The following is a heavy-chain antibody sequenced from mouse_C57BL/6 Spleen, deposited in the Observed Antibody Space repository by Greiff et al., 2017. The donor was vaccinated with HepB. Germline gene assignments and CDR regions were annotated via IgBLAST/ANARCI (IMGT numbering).Heavy chain of an antibody. CDR1: GFNIKDDY. CDR3: TTCYYGFAY. J-gene: IGHJ3*01. V-gene: IGHV14-4*01. CDR2: IDPENGDT. Sequence: VQLKESGAELVRPGASVKLSCTASGFNIKDDYMHWVKQRPEQGLEWIGWIDPENGDTEYASKFQGKATITADTSSNTAYLQLSSLTSEDTAVYYCTTCYYGFAYWGQGTLVTVSA. D-gene: IGHD1-1*01.